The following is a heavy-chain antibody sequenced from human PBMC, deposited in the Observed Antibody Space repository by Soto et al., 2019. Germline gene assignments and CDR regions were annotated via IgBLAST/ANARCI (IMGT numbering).Heavy chain of an antibody. CDR2: IVVGSGNT. Sequence: ASVKVSCKASGFTFTSSAVQWVRQARGQRLEWIGWIVVGSGNTNYAQKFQERVTITRDMSTSTAYMELSSLRSEDTAVYYCAASASSSWIYYYYYYGMDVWGQGTTVTVSS. CDR3: AASASSSWIYYYYYYGMDV. D-gene: IGHD6-13*01. CDR1: GFTFTSSA. V-gene: IGHV1-58*01. J-gene: IGHJ6*02.